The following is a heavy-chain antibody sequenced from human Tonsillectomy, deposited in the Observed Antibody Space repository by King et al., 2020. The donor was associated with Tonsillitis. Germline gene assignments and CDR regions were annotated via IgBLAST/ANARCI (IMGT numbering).Heavy chain of an antibody. Sequence: QLVQSGAEVKKPGASVKVSCKASGYTFTSYAMHWVRQAPGQRLEWMGWINAGNGNTKYSQKFQGRVTITRDTSASTAYMELSSLRSEDTAVYYCARDVEGVAGTGMDVWGQGTTVPVPS. CDR2: INAGNGNT. J-gene: IGHJ6*02. CDR3: ARDVEGVAGTGMDV. V-gene: IGHV1-3*01. D-gene: IGHD6-19*01. CDR1: GYTFTSYA.